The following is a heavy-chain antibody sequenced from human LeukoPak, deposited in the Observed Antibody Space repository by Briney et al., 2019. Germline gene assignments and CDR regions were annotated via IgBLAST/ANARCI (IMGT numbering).Heavy chain of an antibody. J-gene: IGHJ5*02. CDR3: ARVRRPYCSSTSCYGRGWFDP. Sequence: SETLSLTCAVYGGSFSGYYWSWIRQPPGKGLEWIGEIYHSGSTNYNPSLKSRVTISVDTSKNQFSLKLSSVTAADTAVYYCARVRRPYCSSTSCYGRGWFDPWGQGTLVTVSS. CDR1: GGSFSGYY. D-gene: IGHD2-2*01. CDR2: IYHSGST. V-gene: IGHV4-34*01.